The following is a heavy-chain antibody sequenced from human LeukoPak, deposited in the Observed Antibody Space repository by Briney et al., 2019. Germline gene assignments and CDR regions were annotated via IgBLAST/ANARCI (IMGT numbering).Heavy chain of an antibody. CDR2: ISAYNGNT. CDR3: ARVVGIVVVPAAPGVGPFDY. D-gene: IGHD2-2*01. Sequence: ASVKLSCKASGYTFTSYGISWVRQAPGQGLEWMGWISAYNGNTNYAQKLQGRVTMTTDTSTSTAYMELRSLRSDDTAVYYCARVVGIVVVPAAPGVGPFDYRGQGTLVTVSS. CDR1: GYTFTSYG. J-gene: IGHJ4*02. V-gene: IGHV1-18*01.